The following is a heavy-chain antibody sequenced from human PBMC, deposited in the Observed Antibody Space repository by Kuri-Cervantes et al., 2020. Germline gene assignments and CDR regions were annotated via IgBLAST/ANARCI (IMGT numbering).Heavy chain of an antibody. CDR1: GYTFSSFA. V-gene: IGHV1-3*01. CDR2: IDAGNGKT. D-gene: IGHD4-11*01. J-gene: IGHJ5*02. CDR3: AIGTTAGSGEHWFDP. Sequence: ASVKVSCKASGYTFSSFAIHWVRQAPGQRLEWIGWIDAGNGKTKYSQNFQDRDTITRDTSASTAYMELSSLRSEDTAVYYCAIGTTAGSGEHWFDPWGQGTLVTVSS.